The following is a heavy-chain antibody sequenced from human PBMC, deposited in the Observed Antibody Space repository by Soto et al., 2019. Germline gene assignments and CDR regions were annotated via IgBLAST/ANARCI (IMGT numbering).Heavy chain of an antibody. CDR2: FDPEDGET. CDR1: GYTLTELC. D-gene: IGHD2-15*01. Sequence: ASVKVSCKVSGYTLTELCMHWVRQSPGKGLEWMGGFDPEDGETIYAQKFQGRVTMTEDTSTDTAYMELSSLRSEDTAVYYCAHGLYCSGVSCANDFWGQGTLVTVSS. V-gene: IGHV1-24*01. CDR3: AHGLYCSGVSCANDF. J-gene: IGHJ4*02.